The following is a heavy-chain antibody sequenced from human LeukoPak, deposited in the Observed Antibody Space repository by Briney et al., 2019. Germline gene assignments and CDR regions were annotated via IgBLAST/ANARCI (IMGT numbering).Heavy chain of an antibody. V-gene: IGHV4-59*01. CDR3: ARGWSREQQLVDYFDY. CDR2: IYYSGST. D-gene: IGHD6-13*01. CDR1: GGSISSYY. J-gene: IGHJ4*02. Sequence: PSETLSLTCTASGGSISSYYRSWIRQPPGKGLEWIGYIYYSGSTNYNPSLKSRVTISVDTSKNQFSLKLSAVTAADTAVYYCARGWSREQQLVDYFDYWGQGTLVTVSS.